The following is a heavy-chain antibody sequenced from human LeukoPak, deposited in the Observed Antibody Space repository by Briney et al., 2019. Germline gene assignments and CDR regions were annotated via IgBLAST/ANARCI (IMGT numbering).Heavy chain of an antibody. V-gene: IGHV3-48*03. CDR1: GFTFSSFD. Sequence: PGGSLRLSCAASGFTFSSFDMNWVRQAPGKGLDWVPFIGRTGSTIYYADSVKGRFTISRDNAKNSLYLQMNSLRAEGTAVYYCARDCSGGSCYLGDIWGQGTMVTVSS. CDR2: IGRTGSTI. D-gene: IGHD2-15*01. CDR3: ARDCSGGSCYLGDI. J-gene: IGHJ3*02.